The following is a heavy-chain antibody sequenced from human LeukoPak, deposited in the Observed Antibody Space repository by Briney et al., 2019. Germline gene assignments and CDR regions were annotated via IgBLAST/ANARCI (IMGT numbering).Heavy chain of an antibody. J-gene: IGHJ4*02. V-gene: IGHV1-24*01. D-gene: IGHD3-10*01. CDR2: FDPEDGET. CDR1: GYTLTELS. CDR3: ATSMVRGVISALDY. Sequence: ASVKVSCKVSGYTLTELSMHWVRQAPGKGLEGVGGFDPEDGETIYAQKFQGRVTMTEDTSTDTAYMELSSLRSEDTAVYYCATSMVRGVISALDYWGQGTLVTVSS.